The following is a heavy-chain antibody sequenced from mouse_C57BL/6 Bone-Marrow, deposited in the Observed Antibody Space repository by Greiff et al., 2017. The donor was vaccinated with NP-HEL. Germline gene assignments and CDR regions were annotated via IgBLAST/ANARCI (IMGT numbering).Heavy chain of an antibody. CDR2: IDPANGNT. D-gene: IGHD3-3*01. Sequence: EVQLQQSVAELVRPGASVKLSCTASGFNIKNTYMPWVKQRPEQGLEWIGRIDPANGNTKYAPKFQGKATITADTSSNTAYLQLSSLTSEDTAIYYCARRAFAYWGQGTLVTVSA. J-gene: IGHJ3*01. CDR3: ARRAFAY. CDR1: GFNIKNTY. V-gene: IGHV14-3*01.